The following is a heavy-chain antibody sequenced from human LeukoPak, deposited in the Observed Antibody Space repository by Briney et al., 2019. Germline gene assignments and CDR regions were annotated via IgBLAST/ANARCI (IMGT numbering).Heavy chain of an antibody. CDR2: INQDGSDK. D-gene: IGHD3-22*01. V-gene: IGHV3-7*01. J-gene: IGHJ4*02. CDR3: ARVGSSGYCLDY. Sequence: GGSLRLSCVASGFTFRNDWMTWVRQAPGRGLEWVASINQDGSDKYYVDSMKGRFTISRDNAKNTLYLQMNSLRAEDTAVYYCARVGSSGYCLDYWGQGTLVTVSS. CDR1: GFTFRNDW.